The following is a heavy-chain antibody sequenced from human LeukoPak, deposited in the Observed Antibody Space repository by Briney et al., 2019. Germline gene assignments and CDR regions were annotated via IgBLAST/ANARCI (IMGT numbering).Heavy chain of an antibody. CDR3: ARAPYYDYVWGSYRPPRDFDY. CDR1: GGSFSGYY. D-gene: IGHD3-16*02. Sequence: SETLSVTCAVYGGSFSGYYWSWIPQRPGKGLEWIVEINHSVGTNYNTSLKSRVTISVDTSKNQFSLKLSSVTAADTAVYYGARAPYYDYVWGSYRPPRDFDYWGQGTLVTVSS. V-gene: IGHV4-34*01. J-gene: IGHJ4*02. CDR2: INHSVGT.